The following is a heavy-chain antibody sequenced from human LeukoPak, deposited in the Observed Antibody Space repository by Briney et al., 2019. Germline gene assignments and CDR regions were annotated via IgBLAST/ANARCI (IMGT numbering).Heavy chain of an antibody. CDR2: IYHSGTT. V-gene: IGHV4-38-2*02. CDR1: GYSISSGYY. Sequence: SETLSLTCSVSGYSISSGYYWGWIRQPPGKGLEWIGSIYHSGTTYYNPSLKSRVTISVDTSKNQFSLKLSSVTAADTAVYYCARPLQYSSSNSCSHYWDQGTVVTVSS. D-gene: IGHD2-2*01. J-gene: IGHJ4*02. CDR3: ARPLQYSSSNSCSHY.